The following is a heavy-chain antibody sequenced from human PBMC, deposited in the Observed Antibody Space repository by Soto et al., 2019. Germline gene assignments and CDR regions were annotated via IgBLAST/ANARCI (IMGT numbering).Heavy chain of an antibody. CDR3: ARVRFGEWGYAMDV. Sequence: QVQLVESGGGLVKPGGSLRLSCAASGLTFSDCYMNWIRQVPGKGLEWVSYISSSGSSINYAGSVKGRFTISRDNAKNSRNLQMNSLRAEDTAMYYCARVRFGEWGYAMDVWGQGTTVTVSS. D-gene: IGHD3-10*01. J-gene: IGHJ6*02. CDR2: ISSSGSSI. CDR1: GLTFSDCY. V-gene: IGHV3-11*01.